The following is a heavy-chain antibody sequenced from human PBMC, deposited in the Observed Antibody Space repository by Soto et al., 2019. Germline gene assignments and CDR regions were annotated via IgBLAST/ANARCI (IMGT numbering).Heavy chain of an antibody. J-gene: IGHJ4*02. CDR1: GFTFTRYS. V-gene: IGHV3-21*06. Sequence: NPGGSLRLSCAASGFTFTRYSMNWVRQAPGKGLERVSSISSTTNYIYYGDSMKGRFTISRDNAKNSLYLEMNSLRAEDTAVYYCARESEDLTSNFDYWGQGTLVTVSS. CDR3: ARESEDLTSNFDY. CDR2: ISSTTNYI.